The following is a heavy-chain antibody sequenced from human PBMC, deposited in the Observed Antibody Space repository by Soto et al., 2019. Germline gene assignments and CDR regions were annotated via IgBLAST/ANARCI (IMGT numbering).Heavy chain of an antibody. D-gene: IGHD2-8*02. CDR3: AKATATGGGAFDI. J-gene: IGHJ3*02. V-gene: IGHV3-23*01. Sequence: GGSLRLSCAASGFICSSYDMSWVRQAPGKGLEWVSTILVGGSTHYGDSVNGRFTISRDGSKNTVYLQMNSLTAGDTAVYYCAKATATGGGAFDICGQGTMVTVSS. CDR2: ILVGGST. CDR1: GFICSSYD.